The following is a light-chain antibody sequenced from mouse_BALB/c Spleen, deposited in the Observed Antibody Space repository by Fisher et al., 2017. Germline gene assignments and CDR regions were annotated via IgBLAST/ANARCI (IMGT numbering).Light chain of an antibody. CDR3: QQRSSYPWT. CDR1: SSVSY. Sequence: IVMTQSPAILSASPGEKVTMTCSASSSVSYMYRYQQKPGSSPKPWIYGTSNLDSGVPARFSGSGSGTSYSLTISRMEAEDAATYYCQQRSSYPWTFGGGTKLEIK. J-gene: IGKJ1*01. CDR2: GTS. V-gene: IGKV4-55*01.